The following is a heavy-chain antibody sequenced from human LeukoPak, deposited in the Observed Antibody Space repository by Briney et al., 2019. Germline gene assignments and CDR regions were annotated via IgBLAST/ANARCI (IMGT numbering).Heavy chain of an antibody. D-gene: IGHD6-19*01. Sequence: GGSLRLSCEASGFTFSSYAMHWVGQAPGKGLEWVAVISYDGSNKYYTDSVKGRFTISRDNSKNTLYLQMNSLGPDDTAVYYCARASVAVAGPGIFDYWGQGALVTVSS. J-gene: IGHJ4*02. CDR3: ARASVAVAGPGIFDY. CDR2: ISYDGSNK. CDR1: GFTFSSYA. V-gene: IGHV3-30*04.